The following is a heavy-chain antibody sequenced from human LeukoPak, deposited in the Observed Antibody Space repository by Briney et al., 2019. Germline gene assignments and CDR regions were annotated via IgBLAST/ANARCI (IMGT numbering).Heavy chain of an antibody. CDR1: GFTVSSNS. CDR3: ARDNYGSGSSYGPSWAFDI. D-gene: IGHD3-10*01. Sequence: GGSLRLSCTVSGFTVSSNSMSWVRQAPGKGLEWVLFIYSDNTHYSDSVKGRFTISRDDARNSLSLQMNSLRAEDTAIYYCARDNYGSGSSYGPSWAFDIWGQGTMVSVSS. J-gene: IGHJ3*02. CDR2: IYSDNT. V-gene: IGHV3-53*01.